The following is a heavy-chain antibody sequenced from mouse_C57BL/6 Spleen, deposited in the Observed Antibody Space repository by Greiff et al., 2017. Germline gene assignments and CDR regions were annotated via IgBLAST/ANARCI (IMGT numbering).Heavy chain of an antibody. D-gene: IGHD2-1*01. J-gene: IGHJ3*01. Sequence: QVQLQQPGAELVKPGASVKLSCKASGYTFTSYWMHWVKQRPGQGLEWIGMIHPNSGSTNYNEKFKSKATLTVDKSSSTAYMQLSSLTSEDSAVYYCARESYGILFAYWGQGTLVTVSA. CDR1: GYTFTSYW. CDR2: IHPNSGST. V-gene: IGHV1-64*01. CDR3: ARESYGILFAY.